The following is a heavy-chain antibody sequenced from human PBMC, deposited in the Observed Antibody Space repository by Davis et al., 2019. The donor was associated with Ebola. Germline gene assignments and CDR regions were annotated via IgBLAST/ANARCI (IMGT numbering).Heavy chain of an antibody. V-gene: IGHV1-8*01. D-gene: IGHD2-21*02. CDR3: ARGYSPKCRGGDCVNDF. CDR1: GYIFSNYD. J-gene: IGHJ4*02. CDR2: VNPYSGHT. Sequence: ASVKVSCNASGYIFSNYDINWVRQASGQGLEWMGWVNPYSGHTGYVEKFKGRVTMTRDPSMSTAYMELSSLTIDDTAVYYCARGYSPKCRGGDCVNDFWGQGTLITVST.